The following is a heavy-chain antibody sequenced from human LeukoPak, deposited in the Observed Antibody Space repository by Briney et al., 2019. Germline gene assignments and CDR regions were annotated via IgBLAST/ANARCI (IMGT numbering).Heavy chain of an antibody. CDR3: ARSRYDYIWGIDY. CDR1: GFTFSSYA. J-gene: IGHJ4*02. D-gene: IGHD3-16*01. CDR2: ISGSGGST. V-gene: IGHV3-23*01. Sequence: SGGSLRLSCAASGFTFSSYAMSWVRQAPGKGLEWVSAISGSGGSTYYADSVKGRFTISRDNAKNTLYLQMNSLRDEDTAVFYCARSRYDYIWGIDYWGQGTLVTISS.